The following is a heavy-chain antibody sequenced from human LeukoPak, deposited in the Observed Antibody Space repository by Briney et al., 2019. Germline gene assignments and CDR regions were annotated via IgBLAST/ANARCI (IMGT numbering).Heavy chain of an antibody. CDR2: FDPEDSGK. CDR1: RYTLTQLS. V-gene: IGHV1-24*01. Sequence: ASGTLSRKVSRYTLTQLSIHWVRQAPGTGRGWMGGFDPEDSGKIYAQKFHGRVTMTDDTSTDTDNTELTSPRPEPTAACRFTTQGSDGYNPFDYWGQGTLVNVSS. J-gene: IGHJ4*02. D-gene: IGHD5-24*01. CDR3: TTQGSDGYNPFDY.